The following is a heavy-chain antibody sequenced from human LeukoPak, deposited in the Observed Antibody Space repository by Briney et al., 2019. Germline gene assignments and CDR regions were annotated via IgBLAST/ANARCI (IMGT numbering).Heavy chain of an antibody. J-gene: IGHJ4*02. Sequence: GGTLRLSCAAPGFTFSDYYMSWVRQAPGKELEWVANIKRDGNDKYYVDSVRGGFTIAEANAKNSLYLQMNSLRAEDTAVYYCARDESFAGDYPYWGQGTLVTVSS. CDR3: ARDESFAGDYPY. CDR1: GFTFSDYY. V-gene: IGHV3-7*01. CDR2: IKRDGNDK. D-gene: IGHD4-17*01.